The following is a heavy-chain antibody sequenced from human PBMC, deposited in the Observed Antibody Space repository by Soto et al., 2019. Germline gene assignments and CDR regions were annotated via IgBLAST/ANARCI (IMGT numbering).Heavy chain of an antibody. Sequence: LGGSLRLSCAASGFTFDDYAMHWVRQAPGKGLEWVSGISWNSGSIGYADSVKGRFTISRDNAKNSLYLQMNSLRAEDTALYYCAKGGQGGYDIYWYFDLWGRGTLVTVSS. J-gene: IGHJ2*01. V-gene: IGHV3-9*01. CDR2: ISWNSGSI. D-gene: IGHD5-12*01. CDR3: AKGGQGGYDIYWYFDL. CDR1: GFTFDDYA.